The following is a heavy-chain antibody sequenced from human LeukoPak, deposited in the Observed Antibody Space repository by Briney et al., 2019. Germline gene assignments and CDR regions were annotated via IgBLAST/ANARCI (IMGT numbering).Heavy chain of an antibody. J-gene: IGHJ4*02. V-gene: IGHV4-34*01. CDR3: ARDTLYYDFWSGYSYGNYFDY. Sequence: SETLSLTCAVYGGSFSGYYWSWIRQPPGKGLEWIGEINHSGSTNYNPSLKSRVTISVDTSKNQFSLKLSSVTAADTAVYYCARDTLYYDFWSGYSYGNYFDYWGQGTLVTVSS. D-gene: IGHD3-3*01. CDR2: INHSGST. CDR1: GGSFSGYY.